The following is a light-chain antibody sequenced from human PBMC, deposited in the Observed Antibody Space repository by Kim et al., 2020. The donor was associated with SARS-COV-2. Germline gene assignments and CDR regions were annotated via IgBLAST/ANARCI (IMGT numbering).Light chain of an antibody. V-gene: IGLV2-8*01. CDR2: QVS. CDR3: CSYARTSYV. CDR1: SSAVGAYEN. J-gene: IGLJ1*01. Sequence: PGQSVTITCTGSSSAVGAYENVSWYQQHPGKAPKLMISQVSKRSSGVPDRFSGSKSGNTASLTVSGLQAEDEADYCGCSYARTSYVFGTGTKVTVL.